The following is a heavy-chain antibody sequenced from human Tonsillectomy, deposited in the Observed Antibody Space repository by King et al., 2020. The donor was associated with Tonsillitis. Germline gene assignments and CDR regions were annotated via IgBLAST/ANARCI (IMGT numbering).Heavy chain of an antibody. Sequence: VQLVESGGGLVQPGGSLRLSCAASGFTFSSYSMNWVRQAPGKGLEWVSYISSSSGTIYYADSVKGRFTISRDNAKNSLYLQMNSLRAEDTAVYYCARDASLCIAAAGYDYWGQGTLVTVSS. V-gene: IGHV3-48*04. CDR2: ISSSSGTI. D-gene: IGHD6-13*01. J-gene: IGHJ4*02. CDR1: GFTFSSYS. CDR3: ARDASLCIAAAGYDY.